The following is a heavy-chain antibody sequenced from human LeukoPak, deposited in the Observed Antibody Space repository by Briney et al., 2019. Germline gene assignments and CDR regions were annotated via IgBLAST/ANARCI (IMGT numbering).Heavy chain of an antibody. J-gene: IGHJ5*02. Sequence: SETLSLTCTVSGDSISSSNYYWGWIPQPPGKGLESIGSIYYSGSTYYNPSLESRVTISVVTSKNQFSLKLSSVTAADTAVYYCARDGRWESHNWFDPWGQGTLVTVSS. D-gene: IGHD1-26*01. CDR2: IYYSGST. V-gene: IGHV4-39*07. CDR1: GDSISSSNYY. CDR3: ARDGRWESHNWFDP.